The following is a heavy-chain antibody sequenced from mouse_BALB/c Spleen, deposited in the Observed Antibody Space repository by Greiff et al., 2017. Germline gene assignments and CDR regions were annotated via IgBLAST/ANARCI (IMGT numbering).Heavy chain of an antibody. CDR1: GFTFSDFY. J-gene: IGHJ1*01. CDR2: SRNKANDYTT. D-gene: IGHD2-1*01. CDR3: ARDADYGNYDWYFDV. Sequence: EVQRVESGGGLVQPGGSLRLSCATSGFTFSDFYMEWVRQPPGKRLEWIAASRNKANDYTTEYSASVKGRFIVSRDTSQSILYLQMNALRAEDTAIYYCARDADYGNYDWYFDVWGAGTTVTVSS. V-gene: IGHV7-1*02.